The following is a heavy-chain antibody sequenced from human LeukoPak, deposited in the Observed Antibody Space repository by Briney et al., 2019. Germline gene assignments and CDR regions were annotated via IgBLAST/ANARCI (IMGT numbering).Heavy chain of an antibody. V-gene: IGHV1-2*06. J-gene: IGHJ6*03. D-gene: IGHD4-11*01. CDR1: GYTFTGYY. Sequence: ASVKVSCKASGYTFTGYYMHWVRQAPGQGLEWMGRINPNSGDTNYAQKFQGRVTMTRDTSISTAYMELTSLRSDDTAMYYCARGRDYSNYYYYYYMDVWGKGTTVTVSS. CDR3: ARGRDYSNYYYYYYMDV. CDR2: INPNSGDT.